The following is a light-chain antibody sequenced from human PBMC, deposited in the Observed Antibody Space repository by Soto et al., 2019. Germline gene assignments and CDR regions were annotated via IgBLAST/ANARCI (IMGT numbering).Light chain of an antibody. CDR2: SNN. V-gene: IGLV1-44*01. Sequence: QSVLTQPHSASGTPGQTVTISCSGSYXNVGANPVSWYQQVPGRAPQLLIYSNNQRPAGVPGRFSGSRSDTSASLSISGLQSADEVDYYCASWDDTLNDYVFGTGTKVTVL. J-gene: IGLJ1*01. CDR1: YXNVGANP. CDR3: ASWDDTLNDYV.